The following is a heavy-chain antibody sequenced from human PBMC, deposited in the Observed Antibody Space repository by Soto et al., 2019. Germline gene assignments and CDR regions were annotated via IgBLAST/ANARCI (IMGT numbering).Heavy chain of an antibody. CDR1: GGSFSGYY. Sequence: QVQLQQWGAGLLKPAETLSLTCVVYGGSFSGYYWSWIRQPPGKGLEWIGEIKDGGLTNYSPSLKSRATIXXXXXXXXXXXXXXXXTXXXXXVYXCARGQEGVVATHWDQGALVTVSS. CDR3: ARGQEGVVATH. J-gene: IGHJ4*02. V-gene: IGHV4-34*01. D-gene: IGHD5-12*01. CDR2: IKDGGLT.